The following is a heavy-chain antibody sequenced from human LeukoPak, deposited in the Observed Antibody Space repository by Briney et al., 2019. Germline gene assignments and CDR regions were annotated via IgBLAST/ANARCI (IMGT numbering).Heavy chain of an antibody. CDR2: INPNSGGT. CDR1: GYTFTVYY. CDR3: ARRVGTAAGPEYFQH. D-gene: IGHD6-13*01. V-gene: IGHV1-2*02. Sequence: GASVRVSCMASGYTFTVYYMHWVRPAPGPGLEWMGWINPNSGGTNYAQKFQGRVTMTRDTSISTAYMELSRLRSDDTAVYYCARRVGTAAGPEYFQHWGQGTLVTVSS. J-gene: IGHJ1*01.